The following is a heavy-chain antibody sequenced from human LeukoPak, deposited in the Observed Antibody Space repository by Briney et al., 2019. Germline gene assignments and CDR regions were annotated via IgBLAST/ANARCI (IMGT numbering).Heavy chain of an antibody. Sequence: SETLSLTCTVSSGSISTSNYYWGWVRQPPGKALEWIGNIFYSGSTYYSPSLKSRVTISLDTSRNQFSLKLSSVTAADTAVYYCARHSPSFITMVRGAHFDYWGQGTLVTVSS. CDR2: IFYSGST. D-gene: IGHD3-10*01. V-gene: IGHV4-39*01. CDR3: ARHSPSFITMVRGAHFDY. CDR1: SGSISTSNYY. J-gene: IGHJ4*02.